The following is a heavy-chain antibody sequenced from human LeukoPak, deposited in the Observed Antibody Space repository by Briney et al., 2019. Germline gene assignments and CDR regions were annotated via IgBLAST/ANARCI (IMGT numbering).Heavy chain of an antibody. D-gene: IGHD3-22*01. V-gene: IGHV4-4*02. Sequence: PSETLSLTCAVSGGSISSSNWWSWVRQPPGKGLEWIGEIYHSGSTNYNPSLKSRVTISVDKSKNQFSLKLSSVTAADTAVYYCVRIRYYYHRGPDSDLYYFDYWGQGTLVTVSP. CDR2: IYHSGST. CDR3: VRIRYYYHRGPDSDLYYFDY. J-gene: IGHJ4*02. CDR1: GGSISSSNW.